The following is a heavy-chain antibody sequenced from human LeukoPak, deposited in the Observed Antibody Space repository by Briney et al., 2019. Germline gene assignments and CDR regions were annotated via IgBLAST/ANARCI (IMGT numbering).Heavy chain of an antibody. Sequence: SETLSLTCTVSGGSISSYYWSWIRQPPGKGLEWIGYIYYSGSTNYNPSLKSRVTISVDTSKNQFSLKLGSVTAADTAVYYCARAHMITSYYYYYYMDVWGKGTTVTVSS. CDR2: IYYSGST. V-gene: IGHV4-59*01. CDR1: GGSISSYY. CDR3: ARAHMITSYYYYYYMDV. J-gene: IGHJ6*03. D-gene: IGHD3-16*01.